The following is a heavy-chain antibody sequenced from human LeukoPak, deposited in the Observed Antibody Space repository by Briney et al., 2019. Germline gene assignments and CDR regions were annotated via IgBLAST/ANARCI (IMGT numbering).Heavy chain of an antibody. CDR1: GGSISSFF. CDR2: IYYSGIT. D-gene: IGHD6-13*01. CDR3: ASAAAAGIVDY. V-gene: IGHV4-59*08. J-gene: IGHJ4*02. Sequence: PSEALSLTCTVSGGSISSFFWSWIRQPPGKGLEWIGYIYYSGITKYNPSLKSRVTISVDTSENQFSLKLSSVTAADTAVYYCASAAAAGIVDYWGQGTLVNVSS.